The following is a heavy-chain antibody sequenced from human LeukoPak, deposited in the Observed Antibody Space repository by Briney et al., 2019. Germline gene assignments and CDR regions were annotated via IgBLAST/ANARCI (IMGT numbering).Heavy chain of an antibody. J-gene: IGHJ1*01. CDR2: INPDGRDT. Sequence: GGSLRLSCVVSGFTFNRCWMNWVRHAPGKGLEWVAHINPDGRDTYYVDSVKGRFTISRDNAQNSMYLQMNSLRVEDTAVYYCTSWGDTTAESFQRWGQGTLVTVSS. CDR3: TSWGDTTAESFQR. D-gene: IGHD2-21*02. CDR1: GFTFNRCW. V-gene: IGHV3-7*01.